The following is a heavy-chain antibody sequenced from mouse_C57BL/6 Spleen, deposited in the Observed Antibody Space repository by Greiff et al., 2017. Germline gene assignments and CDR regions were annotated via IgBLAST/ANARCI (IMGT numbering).Heavy chain of an antibody. J-gene: IGHJ3*01. V-gene: IGHV6-6*01. CDR1: GFTFSDAW. CDR2: IRNKANNHAT. CDR3: TRGYYGSSWLAY. Sequence: EVMLVESGGGLVQPGGSMKLSCAASGFTFSDAWMDWVRQSPEKGLEWVAEIRNKANNHATYYAESVKGRFTISRDDSKSSVYLQMNSLRAEDTGIYYCTRGYYGSSWLAYWGQGTLVTVSA. D-gene: IGHD1-1*01.